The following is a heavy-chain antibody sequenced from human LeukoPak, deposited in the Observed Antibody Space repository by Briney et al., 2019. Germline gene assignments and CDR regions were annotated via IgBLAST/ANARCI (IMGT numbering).Heavy chain of an antibody. Sequence: ASVKVSCKASGYTFIGYGISWVRQAPGQGLEWMGWISAYKGHTNYAQKFQGRVTMTTDTSTSTAYMELRSLRSDDTAVYYCARGSYYYDSSGPSGDYWGQGTLVTVSS. CDR1: GYTFIGYG. V-gene: IGHV1-18*01. CDR3: ARGSYYYDSSGPSGDY. J-gene: IGHJ4*02. D-gene: IGHD3-22*01. CDR2: ISAYKGHT.